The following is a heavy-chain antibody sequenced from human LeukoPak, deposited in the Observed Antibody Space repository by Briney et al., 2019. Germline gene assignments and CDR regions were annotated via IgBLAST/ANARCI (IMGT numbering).Heavy chain of an antibody. CDR1: GGSISSGGYS. CDR2: IYHSGST. J-gene: IGHJ5*02. Sequence: SETLSLTCAVSGGSISSGGYSWSWIRQPPGKGLEWIGYIYHSGSTYYNPSLKSRVTISVDRSKNQFSLKLSSVTAADTAVYYCARGGDLRTCGGDCYSNWFDPWGQGTLVTVSS. CDR3: ARGGDLRTCGGDCYSNWFDP. V-gene: IGHV4-30-2*01. D-gene: IGHD2-21*02.